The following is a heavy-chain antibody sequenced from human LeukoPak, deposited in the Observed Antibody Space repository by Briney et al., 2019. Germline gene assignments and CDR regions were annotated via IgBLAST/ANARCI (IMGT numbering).Heavy chain of an antibody. CDR1: GFVVSTHY. Sequence: GGSLRLSCGASGFVVSTHYMTWVRQAPGKGLEWVAFIFSGGSRYYADSVKGRFSLSRDNSKNTLNLQMNSLRAEDTAVYYCARARDYGDYEFAYWGQGTLVTVSS. CDR2: IFSGGSR. CDR3: ARARDYGDYEFAY. J-gene: IGHJ4*02. V-gene: IGHV3-66*01. D-gene: IGHD4-17*01.